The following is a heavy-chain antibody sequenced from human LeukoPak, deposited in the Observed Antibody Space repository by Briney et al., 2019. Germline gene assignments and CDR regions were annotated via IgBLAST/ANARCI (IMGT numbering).Heavy chain of an antibody. CDR3: AKDYRPHDFWSGLVDY. V-gene: IGHV3-7*01. Sequence: PGGSLRLSCAASGFTFSSYWMSWVRQALGKGLEWVANIKQDGSEIYYVDSVKGRFTISRDNSKNTLYLQMNSLRAEDTAVYYCAKDYRPHDFWSGLVDYWGQGTLVTVSS. J-gene: IGHJ4*02. CDR1: GFTFSSYW. CDR2: IKQDGSEI. D-gene: IGHD3-3*01.